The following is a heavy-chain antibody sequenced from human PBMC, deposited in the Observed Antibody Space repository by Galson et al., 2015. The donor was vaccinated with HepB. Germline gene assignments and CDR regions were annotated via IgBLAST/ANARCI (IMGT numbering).Heavy chain of an antibody. CDR3: ASQQQLGRDY. CDR2: ISSSSSYI. CDR1: GFTFSSYS. D-gene: IGHD6-13*01. J-gene: IGHJ4*02. Sequence: SLRLSCAASGFTFSSYSMNWVRQAPGKGLEWVSSISSSSSYIYYADSVKGRFTISRDNAENSLYLQMNSLRAEDTAVYYCASQQQLGRDYWGQGTLVTVSS. V-gene: IGHV3-21*01.